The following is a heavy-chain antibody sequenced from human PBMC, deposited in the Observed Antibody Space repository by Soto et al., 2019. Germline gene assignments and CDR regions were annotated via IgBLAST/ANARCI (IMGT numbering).Heavy chain of an antibody. V-gene: IGHV4-61*01. CDR2: VYNIGNT. Sequence: SETLSLTCTVSGGSVSSGSYYWSWIRQPPGKGLEWVGYVYNIGNTNYNPSLKSRVTISADTSKHQFSLKLSAVTAADTAVYYCARLGYCSGGSCYLDAFDIWGQGTMVTVSS. CDR3: ARLGYCSGGSCYLDAFDI. D-gene: IGHD2-15*01. CDR1: GGSVSSGSYY. J-gene: IGHJ3*02.